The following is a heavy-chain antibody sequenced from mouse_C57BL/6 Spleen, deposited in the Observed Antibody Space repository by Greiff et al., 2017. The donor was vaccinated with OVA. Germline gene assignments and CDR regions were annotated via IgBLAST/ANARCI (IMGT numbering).Heavy chain of an antibody. CDR1: GYAFSSSW. D-gene: IGHD1-1*01. CDR2: IYPGDGDT. V-gene: IGHV1-82*01. J-gene: IGHJ4*01. CDR3: ARDTTVVDYYAMDY. Sequence: VQGVESGPELVKPGASVKISCKASGYAFSSSWMNWVKQRPGKGLEWIGRIYPGDGDTNYNGKFKGKATLTADKSSSTAYMQLSSLTSEDSAVYFCARDTTVVDYYAMDYWGQGTSVTVSS.